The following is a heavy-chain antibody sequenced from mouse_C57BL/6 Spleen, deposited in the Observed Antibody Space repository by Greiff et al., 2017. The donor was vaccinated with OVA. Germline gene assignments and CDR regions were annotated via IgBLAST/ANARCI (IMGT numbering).Heavy chain of an antibody. CDR1: GFSLSTSGMG. V-gene: IGHV8-12*01. CDR3: ARVYGTVFDY. D-gene: IGHD2-1*01. J-gene: IGHJ2*01. CDR2: IYWDDDK. Sequence: QVTLKESGPGILQSSQTLSLTCSFSGFSLSTSGMGVSWIRQPSGKGLEWLAHIYWDDDKRYNPSLKSRLTISKDTSRNQVFLKITSVDTADTATYYCARVYGTVFDYWGQGTTLTVSS.